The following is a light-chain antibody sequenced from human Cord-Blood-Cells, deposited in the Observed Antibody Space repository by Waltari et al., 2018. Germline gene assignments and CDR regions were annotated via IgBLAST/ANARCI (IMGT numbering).Light chain of an antibody. CDR2: QDS. V-gene: IGLV3-1*01. J-gene: IGLJ2*01. CDR1: KLGDKY. CDR3: QAWDSSNVV. Sequence: SYELTQPPSVSVSPGQTASITCSGDKLGDKYACWYQQKPGQSPVLVIYQDSKRPSGLPGRFSGSNSGNTATLTISGTQAMDEADYYCQAWDSSNVVFGGGTKLTVL.